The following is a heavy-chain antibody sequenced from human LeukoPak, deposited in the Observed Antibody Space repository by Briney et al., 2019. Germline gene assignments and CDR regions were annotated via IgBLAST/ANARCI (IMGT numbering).Heavy chain of an antibody. D-gene: IGHD6-19*01. CDR2: TFYSGST. Sequence: SETLSLTCTVSGGSISSGGYYWSWIRQHPGKGLEWIGTTFYSGSTYYNPSLKSRVTMSVDTSKNQLSLKLSSVTAADTAVYYCARQGYISGQGFRNNWFDPWGQGSLVTVSS. J-gene: IGHJ5*02. CDR3: ARQGYISGQGFRNNWFDP. CDR1: GGSISSGGYY. V-gene: IGHV4-39*01.